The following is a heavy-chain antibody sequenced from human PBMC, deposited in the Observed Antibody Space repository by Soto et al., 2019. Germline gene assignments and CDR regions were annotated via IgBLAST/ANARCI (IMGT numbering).Heavy chain of an antibody. Sequence: QVQLVESGGDLDKPGGSLRLSCAASGFTFSDYYMSWIRQAPGKGLEWVSYISRSGSTICYADSVKGRFTISRDKAKKSLYLQMNSLRVEDTAVYYCARVGSRDPFVDYYAMDVWGQGTTVTVSS. CDR2: ISRSGSTI. J-gene: IGHJ6*02. V-gene: IGHV3-11*01. CDR1: GFTFSDYY. CDR3: ARVGSRDPFVDYYAMDV. D-gene: IGHD2-21*01.